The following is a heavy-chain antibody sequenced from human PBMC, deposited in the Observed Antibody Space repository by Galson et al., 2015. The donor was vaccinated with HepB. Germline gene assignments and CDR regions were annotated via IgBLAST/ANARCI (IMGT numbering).Heavy chain of an antibody. J-gene: IGHJ4*02. D-gene: IGHD2-2*01. CDR1: GYRFTNSW. V-gene: IGHV5-51*01. CDR3: ARQGCSTTSCHSVDY. CDR2: INPVDSET. Sequence: SGAEVKKPGESLKISCKGSGYRFTNSWIAWVRQMPGRGLESMGIINPVDSETRYRPSFEGQVTISVDKSINTAYLQWSSLKASDTAMYYCARQGCSTTSCHSVDYWGQGTLVTVSS.